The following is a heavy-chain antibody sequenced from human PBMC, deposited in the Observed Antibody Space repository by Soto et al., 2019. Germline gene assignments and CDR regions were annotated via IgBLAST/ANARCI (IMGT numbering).Heavy chain of an antibody. J-gene: IGHJ5*02. CDR1: GIIFNNYA. V-gene: IGHV3-23*01. CDR3: AKSVGTYGDNTERAERFDP. Sequence: EVQLLASGGGLVQPGGSLRLSCAASGIIFNNYAMSWVRQAPGKGLEWVSVITDAGGRTYYAASAQGRFTISRDNSKNTLYLQMHSLRDEDTAIYYCAKSVGTYGDNTERAERFDPWGQGTLVTVSS. D-gene: IGHD4-17*01. CDR2: ITDAGGRT.